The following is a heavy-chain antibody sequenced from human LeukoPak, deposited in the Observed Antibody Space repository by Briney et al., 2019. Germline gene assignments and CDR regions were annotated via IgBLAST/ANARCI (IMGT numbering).Heavy chain of an antibody. V-gene: IGHV4-59*01. CDR2: IYYSGST. Sequence: SETLSLTCTVSNASISSYYWSWIRQPPGKGLEWIGYIYYSGSTNYNPSLKSRVTISVDTPKNQFSLRLTSVTAADTAVYYCARGGGYSSSYNWFDPWGQGTLVPVSS. J-gene: IGHJ5*02. CDR1: NASISSYY. CDR3: ARGGGYSSSYNWFDP. D-gene: IGHD6-6*01.